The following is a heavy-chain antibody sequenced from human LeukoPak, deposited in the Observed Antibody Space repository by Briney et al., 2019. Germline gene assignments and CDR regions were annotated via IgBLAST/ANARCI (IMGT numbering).Heavy chain of an antibody. V-gene: IGHV4-34*01. CDR2: INHSGST. CDR1: GGSFSGYY. D-gene: IGHD3-22*01. Sequence: PSETLSFTCAVYGGSFSGYYWSWIRQPPGKGLEWIGEINHSGSTNYNPSLKSRVTISVDTSKNQFSLKLSSVTAADTAVYYCASGPRLVVVPEYYFDYWGQGTLVTVSS. CDR3: ASGPRLVVVPEYYFDY. J-gene: IGHJ4*02.